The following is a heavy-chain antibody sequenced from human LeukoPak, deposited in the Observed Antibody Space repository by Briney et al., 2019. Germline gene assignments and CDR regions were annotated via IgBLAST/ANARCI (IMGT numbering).Heavy chain of an antibody. CDR2: IYYSGST. CDR3: AGSPDKYYYGMDV. Sequence: SETLSLTCTVSGGSISSSSYYWGWIRQPPGKGLEWIGSIYYSGSTNYNPSLKSRVTISVDTSKNQFSLKLSSVTAADTAVYYCAGSPDKYYYGMDVWGQGTTVTVSS. D-gene: IGHD1-14*01. J-gene: IGHJ6*02. CDR1: GGSISSSSYY. V-gene: IGHV4-39*07.